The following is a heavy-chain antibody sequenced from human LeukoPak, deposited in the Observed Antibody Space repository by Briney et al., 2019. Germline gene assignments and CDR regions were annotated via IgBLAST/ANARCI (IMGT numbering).Heavy chain of an antibody. Sequence: ASVKVSCKASGYTFTNYFMHWVRQAPGQGLEWMGVINPGAGNTLYAQKFRGRVSLTRDTSTSTVYMELSSLTSEDTAVYFCARETTTVRGLKHFDYWGQGTLVTVSS. CDR3: ARETTTVRGLKHFDY. V-gene: IGHV1-46*01. CDR2: INPGAGNT. D-gene: IGHD4-17*01. CDR1: GYTFTNYF. J-gene: IGHJ4*02.